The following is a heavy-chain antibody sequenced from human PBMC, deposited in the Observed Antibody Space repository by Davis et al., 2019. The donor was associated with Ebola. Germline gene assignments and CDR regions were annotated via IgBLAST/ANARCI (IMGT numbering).Heavy chain of an antibody. D-gene: IGHD4-17*01. V-gene: IGHV1-3*01. J-gene: IGHJ4*02. CDR2: VNAGTGNT. CDR1: GYTFTSYA. CDR3: ARSDGDYRFEY. Sequence: ASVKVSCKAFGYTFTSYAMHWVRQAPGQRLEWMGWVNAGTGNTKYSQRFQGRVTITRDTSASTAYMELSSLRSEDTAVYYCARSDGDYRFEYWGQGTLVTVSS.